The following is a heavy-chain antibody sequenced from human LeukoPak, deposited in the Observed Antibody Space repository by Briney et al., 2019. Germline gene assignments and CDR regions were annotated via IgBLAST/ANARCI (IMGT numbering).Heavy chain of an antibody. CDR3: AGEGYASRRSNEAFDI. Sequence: ASVKVSCKASGYTFTGYYMHWVRQAPGQGLEWMGWINPNSGGTNYAQKFQGRVTMTRDTSISTAYMELSRLRSDDTAVYYCAGEGYASRRSNEAFDIWGQGTMVTVSS. D-gene: IGHD3-10*01. V-gene: IGHV1-2*02. CDR1: GYTFTGYY. CDR2: INPNSGGT. J-gene: IGHJ3*02.